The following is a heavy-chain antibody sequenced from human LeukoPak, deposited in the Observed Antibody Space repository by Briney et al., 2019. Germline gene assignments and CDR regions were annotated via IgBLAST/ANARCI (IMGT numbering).Heavy chain of an antibody. J-gene: IGHJ3*02. D-gene: IGHD6-13*01. CDR3: ARGKYSSSWYTDAFDI. CDR1: GDSVSSNSAA. V-gene: IGHV6-1*01. CDR2: TYYRSKWYN. Sequence: SQTLSLTCAISGDSVSSNSAAWNWIRQSPSRGLEWLGRTYYRSKWYNDYAVSVKSRITINPDTSKDQFSLQLNSVTPEDTAVYYCARGKYSSSWYTDAFDIWGQGTMVTVSS.